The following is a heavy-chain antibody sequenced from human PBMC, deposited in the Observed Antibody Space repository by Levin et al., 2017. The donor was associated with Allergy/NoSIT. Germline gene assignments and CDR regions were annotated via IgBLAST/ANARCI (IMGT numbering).Heavy chain of an antibody. J-gene: IGHJ4*02. CDR1: GFTFSSYG. V-gene: IGHV3-33*01. D-gene: IGHD3-10*01. CDR2: IWYDGSNK. CDR3: ARGITMVRGANHYYFDY. Sequence: GESLKISCAASGFTFSSYGMHWVRQAPGKGLEWVAVIWYDGSNKYYADSVKGRFTISRDNSKNTLYLQMNSLRAEDTAVYYCARGITMVRGANHYYFDYWGQGTLVTVSS.